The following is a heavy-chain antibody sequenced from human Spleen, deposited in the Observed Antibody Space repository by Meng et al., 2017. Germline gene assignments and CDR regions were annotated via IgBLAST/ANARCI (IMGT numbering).Heavy chain of an antibody. V-gene: IGHV3-48*03. D-gene: IGHD1-14*01. J-gene: IGHJ4*02. CDR2: INSRSTTM. CDR1: EFRFSDYE. Sequence: GGSLRLSCAVSEFRFSDYEMNWVRQAPGKGLEWISYINSRSTTMYYADSVKGRFTISRDNTKNSLYLQMNSLRAEDTAIYYCARVTYRAFDYRGQGTLVTVSS. CDR3: ARVTYRAFDY.